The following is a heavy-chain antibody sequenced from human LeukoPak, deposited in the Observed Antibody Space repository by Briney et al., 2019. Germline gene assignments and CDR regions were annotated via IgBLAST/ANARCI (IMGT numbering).Heavy chain of an antibody. Sequence: SETLSLTCTVSGGSVSSGSYYWSWIRQPPGKGLEWIGYIYYSGSTNYNPSPKSRVTISVDTSKNQFSLKLSSVTAADTAVYYCARDPFGGVFDYWGQGALVTVSS. CDR2: IYYSGST. CDR1: GGSVSSGSYY. CDR3: ARDPFGGVFDY. D-gene: IGHD2-8*02. J-gene: IGHJ4*02. V-gene: IGHV4-61*01.